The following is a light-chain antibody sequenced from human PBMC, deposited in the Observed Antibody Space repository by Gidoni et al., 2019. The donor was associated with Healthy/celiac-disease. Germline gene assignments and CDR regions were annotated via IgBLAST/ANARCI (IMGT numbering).Light chain of an antibody. CDR2: GAS. V-gene: IGKV3-20*01. J-gene: IGKJ2*01. CDR1: QSVSSSY. Sequence: EIALMQSPGTLSLSPGERATLSCRASQSVSSSYLAWYQQKPGQAPRLLIYGASSRATGIPDRFSGSGSGTDFTLTISRLEPEDFAVYYCQQYAETFGQGTKLEIK. CDR3: QQYAET.